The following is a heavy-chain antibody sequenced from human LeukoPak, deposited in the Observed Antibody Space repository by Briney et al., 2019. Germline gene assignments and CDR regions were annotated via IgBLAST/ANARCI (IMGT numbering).Heavy chain of an antibody. CDR3: ARRVVAGPFDY. D-gene: IGHD6-19*01. CDR2: IYYSGST. CDR1: GDSISSSSYF. V-gene: IGHV4-39*01. J-gene: IGHJ4*02. Sequence: PSGTLSLTCTVSGDSISSSSYFWGWIRQPPGKGLEWIGYIYYSGSTYYNPSLKSRVTISVDTSKNQFSLKLSSVTAADTAVYYCARRVVAGPFDYWGQGTLVTVSS.